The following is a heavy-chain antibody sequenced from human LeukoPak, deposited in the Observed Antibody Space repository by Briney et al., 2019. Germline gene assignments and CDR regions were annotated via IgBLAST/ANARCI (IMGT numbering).Heavy chain of an antibody. CDR1: GGSVSTIGYS. Sequence: SETLSLTCGVSGGSVSTIGYSWSWIRQPPGKGLEWIGYIYQSGSTSYNPSLQSRVTISIDKSKNQFSLKLSSVTAADTAVYYCARKTVAAAFDIWGQGTMVTVSS. CDR3: ARKTVAAAFDI. CDR2: IYQSGST. D-gene: IGHD4-11*01. J-gene: IGHJ3*02. V-gene: IGHV4-30-2*01.